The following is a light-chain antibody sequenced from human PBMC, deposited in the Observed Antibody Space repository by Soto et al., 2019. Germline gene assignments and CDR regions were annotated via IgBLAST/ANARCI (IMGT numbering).Light chain of an antibody. V-gene: IGLV1-40*01. J-gene: IGLJ1*01. CDR2: GDN. CDR3: QSYDISLHNYV. CDR1: TSNIGAPYD. Sequence: QSVLTQPPSVSGAPGQRVSISCTGSTSNIGAPYDVHWYQHLPGTAPKLLIYGDNNRPSGVPDRFSGSKSGTSASLAITRLQAEDEADYYRQSYDISLHNYVFXTGTKVTVL.